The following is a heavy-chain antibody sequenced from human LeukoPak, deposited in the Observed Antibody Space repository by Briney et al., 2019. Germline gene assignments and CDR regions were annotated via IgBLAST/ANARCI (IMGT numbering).Heavy chain of an antibody. V-gene: IGHV3-33*01. CDR2: TWYDGSNK. D-gene: IGHD2-2*01. Sequence: GRSRRLSCAASGFTFSNYGMHWVRQAPGKGLEWVAVTWYDGSNKYYADSVKGRFTISRDNSKNTLYLQMNSLRAEDTAVYYCARALVPAATSRYYYYGMDVWGQRTTVTVSS. CDR1: GFTFSNYG. J-gene: IGHJ6*02. CDR3: ARALVPAATSRYYYYGMDV.